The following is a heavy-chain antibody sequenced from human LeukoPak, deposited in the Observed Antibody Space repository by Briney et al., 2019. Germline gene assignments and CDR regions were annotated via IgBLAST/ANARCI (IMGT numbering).Heavy chain of an antibody. V-gene: IGHV3-74*01. CDR1: GFTLSSYW. D-gene: IGHD6-6*01. J-gene: IGHJ4*02. CDR3: ARDLVSSSGY. CDR2: INTDGRTT. Sequence: GGSLSLFCAASGFTLSSYWMRWVSQAPGEGLVWVSRINTDGRTTTYADSVKGRFTISRDNANNTLYLQMNSLRVEDTAVYYCARDLVSSSGYWGQGTLVTVSS.